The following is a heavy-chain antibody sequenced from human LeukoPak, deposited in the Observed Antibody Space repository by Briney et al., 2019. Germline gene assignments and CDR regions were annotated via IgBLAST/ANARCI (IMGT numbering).Heavy chain of an antibody. CDR2: ISYVGSNE. Sequence: GGSLRLSCEASGFTFSTYAMHRVRQAPGKGLEWVSEISYVGSNEYYADSVKGRFTISRGKSKNTLYLQMNSLTAEDSAVYYCARARVRGVSFFAYWGQGTLVTVSS. V-gene: IGHV3-30*01. CDR1: GFTFSTYA. J-gene: IGHJ4*02. CDR3: ARARVRGVSFFAY. D-gene: IGHD2-21*01.